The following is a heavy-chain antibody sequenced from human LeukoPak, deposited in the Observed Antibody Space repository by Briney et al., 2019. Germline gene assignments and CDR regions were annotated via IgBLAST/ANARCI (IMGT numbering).Heavy chain of an antibody. D-gene: IGHD2-2*01. CDR3: AKDLLLWQPGS. V-gene: IGHV3-48*01. CDR2: ISSSSSTI. J-gene: IGHJ1*01. Sequence: GGSLRLSCAASGFTFSSYSMNWVRQAPGKGLEWVSYISSSSSTIYYADSVKGRFTISRDNSKNTLYLQMNSLRAEDTAVYYCAKDLLLWQPGSWGQGTLVTVSS. CDR1: GFTFSSYS.